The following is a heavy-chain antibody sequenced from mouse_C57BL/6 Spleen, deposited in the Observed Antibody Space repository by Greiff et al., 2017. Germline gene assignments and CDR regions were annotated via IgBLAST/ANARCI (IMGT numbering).Heavy chain of an antibody. D-gene: IGHD1-1*01. CDR2: IDPSDSYT. J-gene: IGHJ4*01. V-gene: IGHV1-69*01. CDR3: ARGTVGALDY. CDR1: GYTFTSYW. Sequence: QVQLQQPGAELVMPGASVKMSCKASGYTFTSYWMHWVKQRPGQGLEWIGEIDPSDSYTNYNQKFKGKSTLTVDKSSSTAYMQLSSLTAEDAAVYYCARGTVGALDYWGQGTSGTVSS.